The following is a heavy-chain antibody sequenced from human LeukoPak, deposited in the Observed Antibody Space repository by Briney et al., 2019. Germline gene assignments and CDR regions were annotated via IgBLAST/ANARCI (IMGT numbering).Heavy chain of an antibody. V-gene: IGHV4-30-4*08. D-gene: IGHD5-24*01. CDR3: ARGLGGGYTYFDY. Sequence: PSQTLSLTCTVSGGSISSGDYYWSWIRQPPGKGLEWIGYIYYSGSTYYNPSLKSRVTISVDTSKNQFSLKLSSVTAADTAVCYCARGLGGGYTYFDYWGQGTLVTVSS. CDR2: IYYSGST. J-gene: IGHJ4*02. CDR1: GGSISSGDYY.